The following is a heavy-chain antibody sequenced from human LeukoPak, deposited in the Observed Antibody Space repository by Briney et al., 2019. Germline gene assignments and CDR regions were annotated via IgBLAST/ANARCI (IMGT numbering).Heavy chain of an antibody. Sequence: PSETLSLTCTVSGGSISSYYWSWIRQPPGKGLEWIGYIYYSGSTNYNPSLKSRVTISVDTSKNQFSLKLSSVTAADTAVYYCARDPRLGGVWNGMDVWGQGTTVTVSS. CDR1: GGSISSYY. V-gene: IGHV4-59*01. D-gene: IGHD3-16*01. J-gene: IGHJ6*02. CDR3: ARDPRLGGVWNGMDV. CDR2: IYYSGST.